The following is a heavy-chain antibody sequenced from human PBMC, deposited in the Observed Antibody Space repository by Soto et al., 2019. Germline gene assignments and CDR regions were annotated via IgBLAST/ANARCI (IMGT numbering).Heavy chain of an antibody. V-gene: IGHV1-18*01. Sequence: ASVKVSCKASGYTFTSYGISWVRQAPGQGLEWMGWISAYNGNTNYAQKLQGRVTMTTDTSTSTAYMELSSLRSEDTAVYYCARARGRGYSYGYPELDYWGQGTLVTVSS. CDR3: ARARGRGYSYGYPELDY. CDR2: ISAYNGNT. D-gene: IGHD5-18*01. CDR1: GYTFTSYG. J-gene: IGHJ4*02.